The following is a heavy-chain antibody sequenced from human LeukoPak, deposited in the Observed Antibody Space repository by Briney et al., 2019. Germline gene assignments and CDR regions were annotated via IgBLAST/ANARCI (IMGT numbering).Heavy chain of an antibody. D-gene: IGHD1-26*01. CDR2: IRYDRNNK. V-gene: IGHV3-30*02. CDR1: GFTFRSFD. Sequence: SGGSLRLSCAASGFTFRSFDMHWVRQAPGKGLEWVAFIRYDRNNKYYADSVKGRFTVSRDNSKNTLYLQMNSLRAEDTAVYYCAKDRSIGTYYTFDHWGQGTLVTVSS. J-gene: IGHJ4*02. CDR3: AKDRSIGTYYTFDH.